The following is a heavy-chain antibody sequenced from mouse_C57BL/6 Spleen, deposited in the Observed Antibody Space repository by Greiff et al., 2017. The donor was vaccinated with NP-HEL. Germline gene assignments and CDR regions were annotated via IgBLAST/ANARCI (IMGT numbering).Heavy chain of an antibody. CDR1: GYTFTSYW. CDR2: INPSNGGT. V-gene: IGHV1-53*01. Sequence: QVQLQQPGTELVKPGASVKLSCKASGYTFTSYWLHWVKQRPGQGLEWIGNINPSNGGTNYNEKFKSKATLTVDKSSSTAYMQLSSLTSEDSAVYYCARSEGYYSHSPYYWGQGTSVTVSS. D-gene: IGHD2-12*01. J-gene: IGHJ4*01. CDR3: ARSEGYYSHSPYY.